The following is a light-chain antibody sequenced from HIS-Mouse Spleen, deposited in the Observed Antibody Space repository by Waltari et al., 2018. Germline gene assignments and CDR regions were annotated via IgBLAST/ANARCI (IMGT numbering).Light chain of an antibody. CDR2: GAS. V-gene: IGKV3-15*01. CDR3: QQYNNWPLT. Sequence: EIVMTQSPATLSVSPGERATLSCRASQSVSSNLAWYQQKPGQAPRPLISGASTRATGIPARFSGSGSGTEFTLTISSMQSEDFAVYYCQQYNNWPLTFGGGTKVEIK. J-gene: IGKJ4*01. CDR1: QSVSSN.